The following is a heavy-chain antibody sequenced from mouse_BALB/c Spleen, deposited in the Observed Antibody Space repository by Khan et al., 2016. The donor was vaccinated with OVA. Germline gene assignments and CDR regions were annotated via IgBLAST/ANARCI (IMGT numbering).Heavy chain of an antibody. J-gene: IGHJ1*01. CDR3: ARACGGLYWYFDV. CDR1: GISITTGNYR. V-gene: IGHV3-5*02. CDR2: IYYRGTI. Sequence: QLKESGPGLVKPSQTVSLTCTVTGISITTGNYRWSWIRQFPGNKLKWIGNIYYRGTITYNQSLTRRTTITRATSKTRFFLEMNSRTREDKATDSCARACGGLYWYFDVWGAGTTVTVSS. D-gene: IGHD1-1*02.